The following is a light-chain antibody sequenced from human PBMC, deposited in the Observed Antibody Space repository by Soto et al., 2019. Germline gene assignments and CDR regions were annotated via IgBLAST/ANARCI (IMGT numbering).Light chain of an antibody. CDR1: SLDVGSYNL. V-gene: IGLV2-23*03. Sequence: QSALTQPASVSGSPGQSITISCTGTSLDVGSYNLVSWYQHHPGKPPQLMIYEGSKRPSGVPNRFSGSKSGNTAYLTISGIQAEDEADYYGCSYAGSSTFGVVFGGGTKLTVL. CDR3: CSYAGSSTFGVV. CDR2: EGS. J-gene: IGLJ2*01.